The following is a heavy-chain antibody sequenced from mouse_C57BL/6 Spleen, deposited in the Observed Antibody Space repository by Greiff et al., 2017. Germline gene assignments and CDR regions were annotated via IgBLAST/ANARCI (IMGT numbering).Heavy chain of an antibody. CDR2: IYPGDGDT. Sequence: QVQLQQSGPELVKPGASVKISCKASGYAFSSSWMNWVKQRTGKGLEWIGRIYPGDGDTKYNGKFKGKATLTADKSSSTAYMQLGRLTSEDSAVYFCANYYGSSYGLGYWGQGTTLTVSS. D-gene: IGHD1-1*01. J-gene: IGHJ2*01. CDR1: GYAFSSSW. CDR3: ANYYGSSYGLGY. V-gene: IGHV1-82*01.